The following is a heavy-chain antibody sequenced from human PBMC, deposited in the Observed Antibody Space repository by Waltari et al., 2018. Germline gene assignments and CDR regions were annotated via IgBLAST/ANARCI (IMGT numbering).Heavy chain of an antibody. Sequence: QVQLQQWGAGLLKPSETLSLTCAVYGGSFSGYYWSWIRRPPGKGLVWIGEINHSGRPNYNPTLKRRVPRSVDTAKNQFSRKLSSVTAADTAVYYCARGRGYSYGRDAFDIWGQGTMVTVSS. D-gene: IGHD5-18*01. J-gene: IGHJ3*02. CDR1: GGSFSGYY. CDR3: ARGRGYSYGRDAFDI. CDR2: INHSGRP. V-gene: IGHV4-34*01.